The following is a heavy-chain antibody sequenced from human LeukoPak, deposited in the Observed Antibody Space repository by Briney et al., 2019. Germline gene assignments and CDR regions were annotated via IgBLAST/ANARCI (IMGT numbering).Heavy chain of an antibody. J-gene: IGHJ4*02. CDR2: INPNIGDT. CDR1: GYTFTGYY. Sequence: ASVKVSCKASGYTFTGYYMHWVRQAPGQGLEWVGWINPNIGDTNYAQKFQGRVPVTRDTSISTAYMQLSRLRSDDTAVYYRARVGRSGWYVRPTLDYWGQGTLVTVSS. D-gene: IGHD6-19*01. V-gene: IGHV1-2*02. CDR3: ARVGRSGWYVRPTLDY.